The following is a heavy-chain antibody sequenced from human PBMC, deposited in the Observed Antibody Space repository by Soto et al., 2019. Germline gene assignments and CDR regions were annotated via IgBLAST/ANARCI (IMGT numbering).Heavy chain of an antibody. CDR2: ISSSSSTI. J-gene: IGHJ6*02. Sequence: EVQLVESGGGLVQRGGSLRLSCAASGLTFSSYSMNWVRQAPGKGLEWVSYISSSSSTIYYADSVKGRFTISRDNAKNSLYLQMNSMRAEDTAVYYCVVGEESRYYYYGMDVWGQGTTVTVSS. CDR1: GLTFSSYS. V-gene: IGHV3-48*01. CDR3: VVGEESRYYYYGMDV.